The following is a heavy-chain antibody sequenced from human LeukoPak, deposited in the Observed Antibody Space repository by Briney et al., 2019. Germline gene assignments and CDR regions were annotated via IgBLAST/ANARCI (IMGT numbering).Heavy chain of an antibody. Sequence: SETLSLTCSVSGGSVSSGTYYWGWIRQPPGKGLEWIGYIYYSGSTDYNPSLKSRVTISVETSKNQFSLKLSSVTAADTAVYYCARDRSVGSGSYGWFDPWGQGTLVTVSS. D-gene: IGHD1-26*01. J-gene: IGHJ5*02. V-gene: IGHV4-61*01. CDR3: ARDRSVGSGSYGWFDP. CDR1: GGSVSSGTYY. CDR2: IYYSGST.